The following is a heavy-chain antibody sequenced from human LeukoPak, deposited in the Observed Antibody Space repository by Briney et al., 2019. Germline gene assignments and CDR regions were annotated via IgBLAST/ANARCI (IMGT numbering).Heavy chain of an antibody. CDR1: GGSISSYY. CDR3: ARQVGGDFDY. CDR2: IYYSGST. J-gene: IGHJ4*02. D-gene: IGHD2-21*01. Sequence: SETLSLTCTVSGGSISSYYWSWIRQPPGKGLGWIGYIYYSGSTNYNPSLKSRVTISVDTSKNQFSLKLSSVTAADTAVYYCARQVGGDFDYWGQGTLVTVSS. V-gene: IGHV4-59*08.